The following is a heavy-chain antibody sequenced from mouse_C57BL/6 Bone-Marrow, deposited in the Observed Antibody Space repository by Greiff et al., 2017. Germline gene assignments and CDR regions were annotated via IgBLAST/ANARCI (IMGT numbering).Heavy chain of an antibody. CDR1: GYTFTSYG. D-gene: IGHD1-2*01. V-gene: IGHV1-81*01. J-gene: IGHJ3*01. Sequence: QVQLQQSGAELARPGASVKLSCKASGYTFTSYGISWVKQRTGQGLEWIGEIYPRSGNTYYNEKFKGKATLTADKSSSTAYMELRSLTSEDSAVYFCARRLAYGAQGLLVTVSA. CDR3: ARRLAY. CDR2: IYPRSGNT.